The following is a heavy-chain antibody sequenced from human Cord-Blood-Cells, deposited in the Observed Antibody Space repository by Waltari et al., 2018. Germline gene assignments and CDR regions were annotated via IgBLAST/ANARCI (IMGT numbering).Heavy chain of an antibody. J-gene: IGHJ5*02. V-gene: IGHV3-33*01. Sequence: LSCAASGFTFSSYGMHWVRQAQGKGLEWVAVIWYDGSNKYYADSVKGRFTISRDNSKNTLYLQMNSLRAEDTAVYYCARERIAAAVDWFDPWGQGTLVTVSS. CDR1: GFTFSSYG. CDR2: IWYDGSNK. CDR3: ARERIAAAVDWFDP. D-gene: IGHD6-13*01.